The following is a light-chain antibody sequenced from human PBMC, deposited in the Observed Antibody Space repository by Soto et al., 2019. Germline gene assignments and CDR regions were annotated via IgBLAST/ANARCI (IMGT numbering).Light chain of an antibody. J-gene: IGLJ2*01. Sequence: QSVLTQPASVSGSPGQSITISCTGTSSDVGGYNFVSWYQQHPGKAPKLMIYDVTNRPSGVSNRFSGSKSGNTASLTISGLQAEDEADYYCSSYTNRNTLVFGGGTQLTVL. V-gene: IGLV2-14*03. CDR1: SSDVGGYNF. CDR2: DVT. CDR3: SSYTNRNTLV.